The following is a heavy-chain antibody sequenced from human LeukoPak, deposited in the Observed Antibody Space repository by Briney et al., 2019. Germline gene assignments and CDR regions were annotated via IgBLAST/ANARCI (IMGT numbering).Heavy chain of an antibody. D-gene: IGHD2-15*01. CDR3: AKDLRDIVVVVAATYS. CDR1: GFTFSSYA. Sequence: PGGSLRLSCAASGFTFSSYAMSWVRQAAVKGLEWVSGISGSGGRTYYADSVKGRFTISRDNSKNTLYLQMNSLRAEDTAIYYCAKDLRDIVVVVAATYSWGQGTLVTVSS. J-gene: IGHJ4*02. CDR2: ISGSGGRT. V-gene: IGHV3-23*01.